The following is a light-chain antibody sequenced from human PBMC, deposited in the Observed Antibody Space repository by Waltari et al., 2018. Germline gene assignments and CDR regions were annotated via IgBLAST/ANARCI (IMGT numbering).Light chain of an antibody. CDR2: DAS. CDR1: ESVDAL. J-gene: IGKJ2*01. Sequence: EVLLTHSPGTLSLSPGDRATLSCRASESVDALLAWSQQKPGQAPRLLLYDASTRATGIPDRFSGSGSVTDFTLTISRLEAGDFALYYCQQYRMTPVTFGRGTKVEIK. CDR3: QQYRMTPVT. V-gene: IGKV3-20*01.